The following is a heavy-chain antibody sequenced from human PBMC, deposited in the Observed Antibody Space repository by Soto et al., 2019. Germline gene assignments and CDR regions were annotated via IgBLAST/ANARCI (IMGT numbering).Heavy chain of an antibody. J-gene: IGHJ6*02. CDR3: ARIGPAGNGVLGYFYCMDV. CDR1: GYTLTSYG. D-gene: IGHD2-8*01. V-gene: IGHV1-18*01. CDR2: ISAYNGNT. Sequence: ASVKVSCKASGYTLTSYGIRWVRQAPGQGLEWMGWISAYNGNTNYAQKLQGRVTMTTDTSTSTAYMELRSLRSGDTAVYYCARIGPAGNGVLGYFYCMDVWGHGTTATVSS.